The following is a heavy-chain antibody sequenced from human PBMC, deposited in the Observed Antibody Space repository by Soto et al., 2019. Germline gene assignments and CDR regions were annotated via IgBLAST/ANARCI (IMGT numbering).Heavy chain of an antibody. CDR1: GGSICSGGYS. J-gene: IGHJ5*02. CDR2: IYHSGST. CDR3: ARDQLEGNWFDP. D-gene: IGHD1-1*01. Sequence: QLQLQESGSGLVRPSQTLSLTCAVSGGSICSGGYSWNWIRQPPGKGLEWIGYIYHSGSTLYHPSLKSRVTISVDKSKNQFALKLSSVPAADTAVYYCARDQLEGNWFDPWGQGTLVTVSS. V-gene: IGHV4-30-2*01.